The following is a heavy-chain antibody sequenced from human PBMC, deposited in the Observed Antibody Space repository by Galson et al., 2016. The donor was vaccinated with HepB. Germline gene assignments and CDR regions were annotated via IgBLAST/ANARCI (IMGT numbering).Heavy chain of an antibody. D-gene: IGHD1-1*01. CDR3: ARGEIGTLPYYYFGMDV. V-gene: IGHV3-48*02. CDR2: ISSCSGDS. Sequence: SLRLSCAASGFTFSTYSMTWVRQAPGKGLEWISYISSCSGDSFYADSVKGRFTISRDNAKNSLYLKMSSLTDDDTAVYYCARGEIGTLPYYYFGMDVWGQGTTVTVSS. CDR1: GFTFSTYS. J-gene: IGHJ6*02.